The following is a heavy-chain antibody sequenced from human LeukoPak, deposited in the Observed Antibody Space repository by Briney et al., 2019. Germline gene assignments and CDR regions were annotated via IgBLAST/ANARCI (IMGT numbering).Heavy chain of an antibody. V-gene: IGHV4-4*07. CDR1: GGSISSYY. CDR2: IYTSGST. D-gene: IGHD2-2*01. Sequence: SETLSLTCTVTGGSISSYYWSWIRQPAGKGLEWIGRIYTSGSTNYNPSLKSRVTMSVDTSMNQFSLKLSSVTAADTAVYYCARLAGYCSSTSCLQYYYYYMDVWGKGTTVTVSS. CDR3: ARLAGYCSSTSCLQYYYYYMDV. J-gene: IGHJ6*03.